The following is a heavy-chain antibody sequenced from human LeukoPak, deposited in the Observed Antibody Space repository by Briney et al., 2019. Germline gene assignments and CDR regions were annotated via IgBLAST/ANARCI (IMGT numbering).Heavy chain of an antibody. D-gene: IGHD5/OR15-5a*01. J-gene: IGHJ3*02. V-gene: IGHV3-23*01. CDR2: ISGSGGST. CDR1: GFTFSSYA. CDR3: AGDTVSNAFDI. Sequence: GGSLRLSCAASGFTFSSYAMSWVRQAPGKGLKWVSAISGSGGSTYYADSVKGRFTISRDNSKNTPYLQMNSLRAEDTAVYYCAGDTVSNAFDIWGQGTMVTVSA.